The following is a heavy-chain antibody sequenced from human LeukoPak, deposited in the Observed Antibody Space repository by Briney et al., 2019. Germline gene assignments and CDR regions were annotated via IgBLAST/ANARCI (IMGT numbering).Heavy chain of an antibody. D-gene: IGHD2-2*01. CDR3: ARGLGYCSSTSCYSLGY. J-gene: IGHJ4*02. Sequence: SVKVSCKASGGTFSNYAISWVRQAPGHGLDWIGGIIPLFGTAHYAQKFQGRVTMTRDTSTSTVYMELSSLRSEDTAVYYCARGLGYCSSTSCYSLGYWGQGTLVTVSS. CDR2: IIPLFGTA. V-gene: IGHV1-69*05. CDR1: GGTFSNYA.